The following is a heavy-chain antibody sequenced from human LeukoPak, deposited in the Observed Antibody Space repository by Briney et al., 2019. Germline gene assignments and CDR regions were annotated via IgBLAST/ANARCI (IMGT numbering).Heavy chain of an antibody. Sequence: ASVKVSCKASGYTFTNYGINWVRQAPGQGLEWMGWINTNTGNPMYAQGSTGRFVFSLDTSVSTAYLQISSLKADDIAVYYCATRYSSSHYYYLDVWGKGTTVTVSS. CDR3: ATRYSSSHYYYLDV. J-gene: IGHJ6*03. D-gene: IGHD6-13*01. CDR2: INTNTGNP. V-gene: IGHV7-4-1*02. CDR1: GYTFTNYG.